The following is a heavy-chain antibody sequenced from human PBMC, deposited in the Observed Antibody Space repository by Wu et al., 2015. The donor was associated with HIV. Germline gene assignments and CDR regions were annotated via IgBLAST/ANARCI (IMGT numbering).Heavy chain of an antibody. Sequence: QVQLVQSGAEVKKPGASVKVSCKASGSAFTSYYINWVRQAPGQGLEWMGVIKPSGGSTRYPQKFQGRVTMTRDTSTSTVYMELSSLRSEDTALYFCHYYDSSGYSNFDYWGQGTLVIVSS. J-gene: IGHJ4*02. V-gene: IGHV1-46*01. CDR3: HYYDSSGYSNFDY. D-gene: IGHD3-22*01. CDR1: GSAFTSYY. CDR2: IKPSGGST.